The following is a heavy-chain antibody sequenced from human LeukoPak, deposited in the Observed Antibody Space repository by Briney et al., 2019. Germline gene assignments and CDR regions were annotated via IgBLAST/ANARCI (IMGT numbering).Heavy chain of an antibody. Sequence: GSLRLSCAASGFTFSSYEMNWVRQAPGKGLEWVSYISSSGSTIYYADSVKGRFTISRDNAKNSLYLQMNSLRGEDTALYYCARGGLIQRHAFDIWGQGTMVTVSS. D-gene: IGHD1-1*01. J-gene: IGHJ3*02. CDR2: ISSSGSTI. V-gene: IGHV3-48*03. CDR1: GFTFSSYE. CDR3: ARGGLIQRHAFDI.